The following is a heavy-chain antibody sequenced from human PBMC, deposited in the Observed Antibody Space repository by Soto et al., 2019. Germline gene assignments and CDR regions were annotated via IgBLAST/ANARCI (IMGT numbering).Heavy chain of an antibody. CDR1: GGTFSSYA. Sequence: ASVKVSCKASGGTFSSYAISWVRQAPGKGLEWMGGFDPEDGETIYAQKFQGRVTMTEDTSTDTAYMELSSLRSEDTAVYYCARPATYSSGWYSKAGYFDLWGRGTLVTVSS. V-gene: IGHV1-24*01. CDR3: ARPATYSSGWYSKAGYFDL. CDR2: FDPEDGET. J-gene: IGHJ2*01. D-gene: IGHD6-19*01.